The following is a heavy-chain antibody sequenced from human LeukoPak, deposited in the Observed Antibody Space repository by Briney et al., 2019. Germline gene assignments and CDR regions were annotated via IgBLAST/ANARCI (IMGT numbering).Heavy chain of an antibody. V-gene: IGHV3-23*01. CDR2: ITDSGGDT. CDR3: AKGTGDLGYYFDR. D-gene: IGHD7-27*01. Sequence: GGSLRLSCAASGFTFSNYAMSWVRQAPGKGLEWFLAITDSGGDTYYADSVKGRFTISRDNSENTLYLQMGGLRAEDTAIYYCAKGTGDLGYYFDRWGQGTLVTVSS. J-gene: IGHJ4*02. CDR1: GFTFSNYA.